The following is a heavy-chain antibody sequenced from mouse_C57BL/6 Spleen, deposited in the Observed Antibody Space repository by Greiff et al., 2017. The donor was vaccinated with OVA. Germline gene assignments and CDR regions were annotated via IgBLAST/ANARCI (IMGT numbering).Heavy chain of an antibody. V-gene: IGHV3-6*01. CDR3: AIITTVPFAY. J-gene: IGHJ3*01. Sequence: EVQLVESGPGLVKPSQSLSLTCSVTGYSITSGYYWNWIRQFPGNKLEWMGYIRYDGSNNYNPSLKNRISITRDTSKNQFFLKLNSVTTEDTATYYCAIITTVPFAYWGQGTLVTVSA. CDR1: GYSITSGYY. D-gene: IGHD1-1*01. CDR2: IRYDGSN.